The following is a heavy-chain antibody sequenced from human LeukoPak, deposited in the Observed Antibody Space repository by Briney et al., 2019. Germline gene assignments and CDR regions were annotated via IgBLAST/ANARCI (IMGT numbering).Heavy chain of an antibody. Sequence: GGSLRLSCAASGFTFSSHAMSWVRQAPGKGLEWVSAISGSGGSTYYADSVKGRFTISRDNSKNSLYLQMNSLRAGDTAVYYCARGRGWFGELLPPDYWGQGTLVTVSS. J-gene: IGHJ4*02. D-gene: IGHD3-10*01. CDR3: ARGRGWFGELLPPDY. CDR1: GFTFSSHA. V-gene: IGHV3-23*01. CDR2: ISGSGGST.